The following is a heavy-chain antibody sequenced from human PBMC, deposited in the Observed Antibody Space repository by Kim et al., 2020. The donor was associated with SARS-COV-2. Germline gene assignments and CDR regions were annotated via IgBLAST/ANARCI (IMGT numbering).Heavy chain of an antibody. D-gene: IGHD5-12*01. CDR3: ARQSGYDSGVDY. V-gene: IGHV5-51*01. Sequence: RNRPSFQGQVTISADTSISTAYLRWSSLKASDTAMYYCARQSGYDSGVDYWGQGTLVTVSS. J-gene: IGHJ4*02.